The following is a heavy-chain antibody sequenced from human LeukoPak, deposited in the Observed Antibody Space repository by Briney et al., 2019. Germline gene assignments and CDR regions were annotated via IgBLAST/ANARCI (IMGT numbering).Heavy chain of an antibody. CDR3: ARDRLAVAATTLLDY. D-gene: IGHD2-15*01. J-gene: IGHJ4*02. CDR1: GFTFSSYS. V-gene: IGHV3-21*01. CDR2: ISSSSSYI. Sequence: PGGSLRLSCAASGFTFSSYSMNWVRQAPGKGLEWVSSISSSSSYIYYADSVKGRFTISRDNAKNSLYLQMNSLRAEDTAVYYCARDRLAVAATTLLDYWGQGTLVTVSS.